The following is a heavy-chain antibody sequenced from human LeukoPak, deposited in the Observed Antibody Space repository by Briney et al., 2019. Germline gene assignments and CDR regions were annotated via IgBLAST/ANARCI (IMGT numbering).Heavy chain of an antibody. V-gene: IGHV3-66*01. CDR3: ARVSQDGSGSYGRYYYYGMDV. D-gene: IGHD3-10*01. Sequence: GGSLRLSCAASGFTVSSNYMSWVRQAPGKGLEWVSVIYSGGSTYYADSVKGRFTISRDNSKNTLYLQMNSLRAEDTAVYYCARVSQDGSGSYGRYYYYGMDVWGQGTTVTVS. J-gene: IGHJ6*02. CDR1: GFTVSSNY. CDR2: IYSGGST.